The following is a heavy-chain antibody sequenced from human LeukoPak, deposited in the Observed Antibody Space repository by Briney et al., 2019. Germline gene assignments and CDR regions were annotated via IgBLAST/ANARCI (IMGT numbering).Heavy chain of an antibody. V-gene: IGHV4-4*02. J-gene: IGHJ4*02. CDR1: GGSISSSNW. Sequence: SETLSLTCAVSGGSISSSNWWSWVRQPPGKGLEWIGEIFHSGSTNYNPSLKSRVTISVDKSKNQFSLKLSSVTAADTAVYYCARDLGYSSGWYDYWGRGILVTVSS. CDR3: ARDLGYSSGWYDY. D-gene: IGHD6-19*01. CDR2: IFHSGST.